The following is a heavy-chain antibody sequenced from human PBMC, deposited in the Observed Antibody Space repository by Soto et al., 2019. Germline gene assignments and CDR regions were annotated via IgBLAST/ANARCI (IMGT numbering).Heavy chain of an antibody. J-gene: IGHJ3*02. D-gene: IGHD2-2*01. CDR3: AHATEPRSIRFNI. CDR1: GFSLRASGVG. V-gene: IGHV2-5*02. CDR2: IYWDDDK. Sequence: QITLKESGPTLVKPTQTLTLTCTFSGFSLRASGVGVGWIRQPPGKALAWLALIYWDDDKRYSPSLKSRLTIAHDNCKGRCDITMPNMDPGNTATHFCAHATEPRSIRFNIWGGGGIVTVSS.